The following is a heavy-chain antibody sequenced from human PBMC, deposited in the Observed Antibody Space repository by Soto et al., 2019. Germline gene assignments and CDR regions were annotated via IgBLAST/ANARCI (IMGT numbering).Heavy chain of an antibody. CDR3: ARPRLYYYGMDV. J-gene: IGHJ6*02. CDR2: IQEDGNEK. CDR1: GFMFSSYW. V-gene: IGHV3-7*02. Sequence: EVQLVESGGGLVQPGESLRLSCAASGFMFSSYWMSWVRQAPGKGLEWVANIQEDGNEKHYMDSVKGRFTISRDNAKNSLYLQMNSLRADDTAIYYCARPRLYYYGMDVWGQGTMVTVSS.